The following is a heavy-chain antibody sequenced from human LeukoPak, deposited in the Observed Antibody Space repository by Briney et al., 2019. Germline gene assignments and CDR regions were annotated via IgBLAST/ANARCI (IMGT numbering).Heavy chain of an antibody. Sequence: GGSLSLSCVASGFTFSSYAMSWVRQAPGKGLEWVSAISGSGGSTCYADSVKGRFTISRDNSKNTLYLQMNSLRAEDTAVYYCAKDPPTTVTRGGYFQPWGQGTLATVSS. CDR3: AKDPPTTVTRGGYFQP. J-gene: IGHJ1*01. D-gene: IGHD4-17*01. CDR2: ISGSGGST. CDR1: GFTFSSYA. V-gene: IGHV3-23*01.